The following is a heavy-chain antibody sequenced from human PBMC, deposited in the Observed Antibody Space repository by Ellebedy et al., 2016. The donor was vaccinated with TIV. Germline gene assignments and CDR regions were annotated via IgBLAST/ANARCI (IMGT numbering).Heavy chain of an antibody. CDR3: ARRETKYWYSDL. Sequence: GESLKISCKGSGYSFTSYWIGWVRQMPGKGLEWMGIIYPDDSDTRYNPSFQGQVTISADKSISTAYVQWNSLKASETAMYYCARRETKYWYSDLWGRGTLVTVSS. J-gene: IGHJ2*01. D-gene: IGHD2-8*01. CDR2: IYPDDSDT. V-gene: IGHV5-51*01. CDR1: GYSFTSYW.